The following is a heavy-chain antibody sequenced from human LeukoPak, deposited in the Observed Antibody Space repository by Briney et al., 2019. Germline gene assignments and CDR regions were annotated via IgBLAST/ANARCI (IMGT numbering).Heavy chain of an antibody. CDR3: ARDDRAAAGTDY. Sequence: GGSLRLSCAASGFTVSSNYMSWVRQAPGKGLEWVSVIYSGGSAYYADSVKGRFTISRDNSKSTLYLQMNNLRAEDTAVNYCARDDRAAAGTDYWGQGTLVTVSS. J-gene: IGHJ4*02. CDR2: IYSGGSA. V-gene: IGHV3-53*01. D-gene: IGHD6-13*01. CDR1: GFTVSSNY.